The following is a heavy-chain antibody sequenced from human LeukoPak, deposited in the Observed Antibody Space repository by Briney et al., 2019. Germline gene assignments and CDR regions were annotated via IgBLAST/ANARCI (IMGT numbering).Heavy chain of an antibody. CDR1: RYTFTEYY. CDR3: ARDKPPYSSGWYREDWFDP. D-gene: IGHD6-19*01. J-gene: IGHJ5*02. CDR2: INPNSGGT. Sequence: GASVQVSCKASRYTFTEYYMHWVRPPPGQGLDWMGWINPNSGGTNYAQKFQGRVTMTRDTSISTAYMELSRLRSDDTAVYYCARDKPPYSSGWYREDWFDPWGQGTLVTVSS. V-gene: IGHV1-2*02.